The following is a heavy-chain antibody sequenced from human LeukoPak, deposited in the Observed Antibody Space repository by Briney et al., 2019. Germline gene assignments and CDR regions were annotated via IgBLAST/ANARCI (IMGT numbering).Heavy chain of an antibody. CDR3: ARDGVGYYGSGSYYPNWFDP. V-gene: IGHV4-4*02. CDR1: GGSISSSNW. D-gene: IGHD3-10*01. J-gene: IGHJ5*02. CDR2: IYHSGST. Sequence: SGTLSLTCAVSGGSISSSNWWSWVRQPPGKGLEWIGEIYHSGSTNYNPSLKSRVTISVDKSKNQFSLKLSSVTAADTAVYYCARDGVGYYGSGSYYPNWFDPWGQGTLVTVSS.